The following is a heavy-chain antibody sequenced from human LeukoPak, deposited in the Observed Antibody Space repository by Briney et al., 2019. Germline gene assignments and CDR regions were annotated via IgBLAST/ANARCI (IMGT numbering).Heavy chain of an antibody. CDR3: ARGSKAAPGTFDY. D-gene: IGHD6-13*01. V-gene: IGHV4-59*01. CDR2: IYYTGST. CDR1: GGSISSYY. J-gene: IGHJ4*02. Sequence: PSETLSLTCTVSGGSISSYYWSWIRQPPGKGLEWIGYIYYTGSTDYNPSLKSRVAISVDTSKYQFSLKLSSVTVADTAVYYCARGSKAAPGTFDYWGQGTLVTVSS.